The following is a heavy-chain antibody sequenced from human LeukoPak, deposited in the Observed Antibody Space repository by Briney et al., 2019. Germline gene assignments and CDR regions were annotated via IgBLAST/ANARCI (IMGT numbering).Heavy chain of an antibody. Sequence: ASVKVSCKASGYTFTGYYMHWVRQAPGQGLEWRGRINPNSGGTNYAQKFQGRVTMTRDTSISTAYMELSRLRSDDTAVYYCARDPTPYYYYYYMDVWGKGTTVTVSS. V-gene: IGHV1-2*06. CDR3: ARDPTPYYYYYYMDV. J-gene: IGHJ6*03. CDR1: GYTFTGYY. CDR2: INPNSGGT.